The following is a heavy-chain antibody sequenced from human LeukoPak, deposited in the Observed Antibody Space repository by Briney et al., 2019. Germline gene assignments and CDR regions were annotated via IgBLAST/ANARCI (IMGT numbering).Heavy chain of an antibody. J-gene: IGHJ5*02. CDR2: IFSSGNT. D-gene: IGHD3/OR15-3a*01. CDR3: ARGHYDLNL. CDR1: GGSISSYY. Sequence: SETLSLTCTVSGGSISSYYWSWIRQPPGKGLEWIGFIFSSGNTNYNPSLKSRLTISLDTSNNQFSLKLTSVTAADTAIYYCARGHYDLNLWGQGTLVTVSS. V-gene: IGHV4-59*08.